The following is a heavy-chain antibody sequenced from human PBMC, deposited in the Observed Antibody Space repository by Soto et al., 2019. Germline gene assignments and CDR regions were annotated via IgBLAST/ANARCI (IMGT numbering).Heavy chain of an antibody. CDR2: ISSSGSTI. J-gene: IGHJ6*02. D-gene: IGHD6-13*01. Sequence: GGSLRLSCAASVFTFSSYEMAWVRQAPGKGLEWVSYISSSGSTIYYADSVKGRFTIARDNAKNSLYLQMDSLRAEDTAVYYCARDQEAGSFFPYYYGMDVWGQGTTVTVSS. CDR1: VFTFSSYE. CDR3: ARDQEAGSFFPYYYGMDV. V-gene: IGHV3-48*03.